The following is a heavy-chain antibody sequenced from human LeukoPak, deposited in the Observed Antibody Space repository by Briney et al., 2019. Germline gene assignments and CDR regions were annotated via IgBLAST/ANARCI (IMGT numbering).Heavy chain of an antibody. CDR2: ISGSGGNT. D-gene: IGHD6-19*01. CDR3: ATRPTTISVTGLFDY. CDR1: GFTLSTYS. V-gene: IGHV3-23*01. Sequence: GGSLRLSCAASGFTLSTYSMSWVRQDPGKGLEWVSSISGSGGNTYYADSVKGRFTISRDSPKNTLYLQMNSLRAEDTAVYYRATRPTTISVTGLFDYWGQGTLVTVSS. J-gene: IGHJ4*02.